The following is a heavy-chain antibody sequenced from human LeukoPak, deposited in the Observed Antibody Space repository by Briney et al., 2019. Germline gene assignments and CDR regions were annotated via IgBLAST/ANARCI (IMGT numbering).Heavy chain of an antibody. J-gene: IGHJ5*02. CDR1: GGSISSGSYY. D-gene: IGHD5-18*01. Sequence: PSETLSLTCTVSGGSISSGSYYWSWIRQPAGKGLEWIGRIYTSGSTNYNPSLKSRVTISVDTSKNQFSLKLSSVTAADTAVYYCARAAYSYGYESDWFDPWGQGTLVTVSS. CDR2: IYTSGST. V-gene: IGHV4-61*02. CDR3: ARAAYSYGYESDWFDP.